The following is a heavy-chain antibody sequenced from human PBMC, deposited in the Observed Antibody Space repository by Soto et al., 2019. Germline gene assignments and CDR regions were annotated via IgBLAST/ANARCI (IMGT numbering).Heavy chain of an antibody. Sequence: PSETLSLTCAVSGGSISSSNWWSWVRQPPGKGLEWIGEIYHSGSTNYNPSLKSRVTISVDKSKNQFSLKLSSVTAAGTAVYYCARGLSSSGWYGRNWFDPWGQGTLVTVSS. CDR2: IYHSGST. V-gene: IGHV4-4*02. CDR3: ARGLSSSGWYGRNWFDP. J-gene: IGHJ5*02. D-gene: IGHD6-19*01. CDR1: GGSISSSNW.